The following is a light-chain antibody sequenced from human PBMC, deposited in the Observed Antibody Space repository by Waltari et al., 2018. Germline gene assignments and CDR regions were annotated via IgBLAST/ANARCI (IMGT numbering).Light chain of an antibody. CDR1: QNIYSN. V-gene: IGKV1-6*01. CDR3: QHYYDNPPT. CDR2: AAS. Sequence: IKMTQSPSALSESVGDRVTISCRASQNIYSNLAWYQQKPGKAPKLLIYAASSLQSGIPSRFSGSGSGTDFTLTISSLQPEDSAAYYCQHYYDNPPTFGGGTKVEIK. J-gene: IGKJ4*01.